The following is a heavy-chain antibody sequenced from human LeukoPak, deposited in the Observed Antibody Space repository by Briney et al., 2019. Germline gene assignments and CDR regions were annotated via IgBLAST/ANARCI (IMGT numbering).Heavy chain of an antibody. J-gene: IGHJ6*03. V-gene: IGHV3-66*02. Sequence: GGSLRLSCAASGFTVSSNYMSWVRQAPGKGLEWVSIIYSGGNTYYADSVKGRFTISRDNSKNTLYLQMNSLRAEDTAVYYYAATTLITMVRGIISNGYMDVWGKGTTVTVSS. D-gene: IGHD3-10*01. CDR1: GFTVSSNY. CDR2: IYSGGNT. CDR3: AATTLITMVRGIISNGYMDV.